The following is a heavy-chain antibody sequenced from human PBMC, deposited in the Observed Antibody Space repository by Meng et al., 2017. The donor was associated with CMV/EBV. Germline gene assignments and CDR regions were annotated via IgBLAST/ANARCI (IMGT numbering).Heavy chain of an antibody. V-gene: IGHV3-21*01. Sequence: GESLKISCAASGFTFSIYSMNWVRQAPGKGLEWVSSISSSSSYIYYADSMKGRFTISRDNAKNSLYLQMNSLRAEDTAVYYCARSRPRSTCSSTSCYGVDYWGQGTLVTVSS. CDR2: ISSSSSYI. D-gene: IGHD2-2*01. J-gene: IGHJ4*02. CDR1: GFTFSIYS. CDR3: ARSRPRSTCSSTSCYGVDY.